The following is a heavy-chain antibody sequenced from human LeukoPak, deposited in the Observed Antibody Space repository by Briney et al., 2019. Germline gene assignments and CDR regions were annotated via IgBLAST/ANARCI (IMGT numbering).Heavy chain of an antibody. CDR3: ARDQARYCSSTSCYTRDY. D-gene: IGHD2-2*02. CDR2: ISAYNGNT. J-gene: IGHJ4*02. CDR1: GYTFTSYG. Sequence: ASVKVSCKASGYTFTSYGISWVRQAPGQGLEWMGWISAYNGNTNYAQKLQGRVTMTTDTSTSTAYMELRSLRSDDTAVYYCARDQARYCSSTSCYTRDYWGQGTLVTVSS. V-gene: IGHV1-18*01.